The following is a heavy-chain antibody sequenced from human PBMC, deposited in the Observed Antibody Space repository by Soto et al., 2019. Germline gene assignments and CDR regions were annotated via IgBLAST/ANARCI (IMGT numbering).Heavy chain of an antibody. D-gene: IGHD1-26*01. Sequence: PGGSLRLSCAASGFIVSTIYMSWVRQAPGKGLEWVSTIYADGRTYYADSVKGRFTMSRDDVKNTLFLQMNSLKTEDTAVYYCTSSGDLVGVTSFVYWGQGTLVTVSS. CDR3: TSSGDLVGVTSFVY. CDR1: GFIVSTIY. V-gene: IGHV3-66*01. CDR2: IYADGRT. J-gene: IGHJ4*02.